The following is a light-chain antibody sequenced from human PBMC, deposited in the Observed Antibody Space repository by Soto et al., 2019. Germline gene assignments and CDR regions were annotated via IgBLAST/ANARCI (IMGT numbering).Light chain of an antibody. Sequence: QSALTQPRSVSGSPGQSVTISCTGTSSDVGAYKYVSWYQQHPGKAPKLMIYDVTKRPSGVPDRFSGSKSGNTAFLTVSGLQAEDEADYYCCSYAGSYTVIFGGGTKLTVL. CDR2: DVT. CDR3: CSYAGSYTVI. CDR1: SSDVGAYKY. J-gene: IGLJ2*01. V-gene: IGLV2-11*01.